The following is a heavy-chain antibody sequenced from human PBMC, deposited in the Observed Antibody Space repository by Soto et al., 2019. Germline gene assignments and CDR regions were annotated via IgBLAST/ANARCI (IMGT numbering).Heavy chain of an antibody. V-gene: IGHV3-66*01. Sequence: AWGSLRLCWGAAGVTGGGHDRSWVRQAPGKGLEWVSVIYSGGSTYYADSGKGRFTISRDNSKNTLYLQMNSLRAEDTAVYYCARMGDSSGYSGWFAPWGKGTLVTVSS. CDR1: GVTGGGHD. CDR2: IYSGGST. CDR3: ARMGDSSGYSGWFAP. J-gene: IGHJ5*02. D-gene: IGHD3-22*01.